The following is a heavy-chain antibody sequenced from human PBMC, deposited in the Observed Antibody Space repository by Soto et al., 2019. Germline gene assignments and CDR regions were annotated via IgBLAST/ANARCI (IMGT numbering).Heavy chain of an antibody. CDR3: AKDRRHYYMDV. CDR2: ISYDGSNK. Sequence: GGSLRLSCAASGFTFSSYGMHWVRQAPGKGLEWVAVISYDGSNKYYADSVKGRFTISRDNSKNTLYLQMNSLRAEDTAVYYCAKDRRHYYMDVWGKGTTVTVSS. V-gene: IGHV3-30*18. CDR1: GFTFSSYG. J-gene: IGHJ6*03.